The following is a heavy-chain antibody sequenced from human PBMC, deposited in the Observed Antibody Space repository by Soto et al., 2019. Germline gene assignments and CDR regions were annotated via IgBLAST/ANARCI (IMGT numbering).Heavy chain of an antibody. CDR1: GFTFSSYA. CDR2: ISGSGGRT. CDR3: AKDTLNWNYIYFDH. V-gene: IGHV3-23*01. Sequence: EVQLLESGGGLVQPGGSLRLSCAVSGFTFSSYAMRWVRQAPGKGLEWVSSISGSGGRTYYAGSVEGRFTISRDNSKNTLYLQVNSLRAEDTAVYYCAKDTLNWNYIYFDHWGQGNLVTVSS. J-gene: IGHJ4*02. D-gene: IGHD1-7*01.